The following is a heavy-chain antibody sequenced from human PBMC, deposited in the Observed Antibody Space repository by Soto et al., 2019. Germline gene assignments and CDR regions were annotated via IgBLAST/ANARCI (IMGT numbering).Heavy chain of an antibody. CDR3: ARHGLYGDYPLDY. J-gene: IGHJ4*02. V-gene: IGHV5-51*01. D-gene: IGHD4-17*01. CDR1: GYSFTSYW. CDR2: IYPGDSDT. Sequence: PGESPKISCKGSGYSFTSYWIGWVRQLPGKGLEWMGIIYPGDSDTRYSPSFQGQVTISADKSISTAYLQWSRLKASDTAMYYCARHGLYGDYPLDYWGQGTLVTVS.